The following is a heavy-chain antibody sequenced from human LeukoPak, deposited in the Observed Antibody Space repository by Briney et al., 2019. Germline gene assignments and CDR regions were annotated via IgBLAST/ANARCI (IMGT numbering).Heavy chain of an antibody. CDR1: GGTFSSYA. J-gene: IGHJ4*02. CDR2: IIPIFGTA. D-gene: IGHD1-26*01. CDR3: ARDLEWELLGY. V-gene: IGHV1-69*13. Sequence: EASVKVSCTASGGTFSSYAISWVRQAPGQGLEWMGGIIPIFGTANYAQKFQGRVTITADESTSTAYMELSSLRSEDTAVYYCARDLEWELLGYWGQGTLVTVSS.